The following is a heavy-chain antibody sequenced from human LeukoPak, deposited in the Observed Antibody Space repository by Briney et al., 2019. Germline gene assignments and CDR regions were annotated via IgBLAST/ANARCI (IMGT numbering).Heavy chain of an antibody. CDR1: GGSISSYY. CDR2: IYYSGST. CDR3: ARARPSLLTGYDFWSGYIFDY. J-gene: IGHJ4*02. V-gene: IGHV4-59*01. Sequence: SETLSLTCTVSGGSISSYYWSWIRQPPGKGLEWIGYIYYSGSTNYKPSLKSRVTISVDTSKNQFSLKLSSVTAADTAVYYCARARPSLLTGYDFWSGYIFDYWGQGTLVTVSS. D-gene: IGHD3-3*01.